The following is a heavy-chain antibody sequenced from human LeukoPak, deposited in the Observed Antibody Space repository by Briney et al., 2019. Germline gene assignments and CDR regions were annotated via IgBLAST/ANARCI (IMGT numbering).Heavy chain of an antibody. Sequence: GSLRLSCAAPGFTFSSYWMHWVRQAPGKGLVWVSRINSDGSSTSYADSVKGRFTISRDNSKNTLYLQMNSLRAEDTAVYYCAKDVDYYGSGSPNGVDYWGQGTLVTVSS. J-gene: IGHJ4*02. D-gene: IGHD3-10*01. CDR2: INSDGSST. V-gene: IGHV3-74*01. CDR3: AKDVDYYGSGSPNGVDY. CDR1: GFTFSSYW.